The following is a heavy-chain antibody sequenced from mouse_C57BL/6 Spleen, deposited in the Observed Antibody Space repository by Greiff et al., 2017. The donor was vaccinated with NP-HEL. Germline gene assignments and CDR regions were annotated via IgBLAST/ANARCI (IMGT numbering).Heavy chain of an antibody. J-gene: IGHJ4*01. Sequence: EVKLVESGGGLVKPGGSLKLSCAASGFTFSDYGMHWVRQAPEKGLEWVAYISSGSSTIYYADTVKGRFTISRDNAKNTLFLQMTSLRSEDTAMYYCARTGTGAMDYWGQGTSVTVSS. CDR3: ARTGTGAMDY. CDR2: ISSGSSTI. CDR1: GFTFSDYG. V-gene: IGHV5-17*01. D-gene: IGHD4-1*01.